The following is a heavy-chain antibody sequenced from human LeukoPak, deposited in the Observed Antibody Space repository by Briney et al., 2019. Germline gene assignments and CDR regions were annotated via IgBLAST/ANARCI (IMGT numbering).Heavy chain of an antibody. CDR2: ISDSGYST. J-gene: IGHJ5*02. V-gene: IGHV3-23*01. CDR3: AKEGGTGCYFCWFDP. Sequence: GGSLRLSCAASGFTFSNYAMSWVRQAPGKGLEWVSAISDSGYSTYYADSVRGRFTISGDNSKNTLYLQINSLRAEDTAVYYCAKEGGTGCYFCWFDPWGQGTLVTVSS. D-gene: IGHD2-2*01. CDR1: GFTFSNYA.